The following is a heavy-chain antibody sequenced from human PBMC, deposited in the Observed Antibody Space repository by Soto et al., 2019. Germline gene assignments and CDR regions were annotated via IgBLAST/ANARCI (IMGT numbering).Heavy chain of an antibody. J-gene: IGHJ4*02. Sequence: GGSLRLSCAASGFIVSSNFMSWVRQAPGKGLEWVSVIYSGGRTDYADSVKGRFTISRDNSKNTLFLQMNSLRAEDTAVYYCAVYRGYSYSLIDYWGQGTLVTVSS. CDR2: IYSGGRT. V-gene: IGHV3-53*01. CDR1: GFIVSSNF. CDR3: AVYRGYSYSLIDY. D-gene: IGHD5-18*01.